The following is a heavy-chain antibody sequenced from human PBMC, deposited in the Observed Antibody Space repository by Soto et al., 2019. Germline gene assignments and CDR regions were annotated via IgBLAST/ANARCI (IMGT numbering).Heavy chain of an antibody. CDR2: TYDSGST. Sequence: QVQLQESGPGLVKPSETLSLTCTVSGGSISGGGYYWSWIRQPPGKGLEWIGYTYDSGSTYYNPSLRRRISISRDTSKNQFSLRLTSVTAADTAVYYCAREIIPLTTDWYFDLWGRGTLVTVSS. V-gene: IGHV4-30-4*01. CDR3: AREIIPLTTDWYFDL. D-gene: IGHD4-17*01. CDR1: GGSISGGGYY. J-gene: IGHJ2*01.